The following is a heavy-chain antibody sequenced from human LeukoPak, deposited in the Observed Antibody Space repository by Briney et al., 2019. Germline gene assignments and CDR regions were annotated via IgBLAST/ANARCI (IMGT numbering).Heavy chain of an antibody. Sequence: ASVKVSCKASGYTFTGYYMHWVRQAPGQGLEWMGWINPNSGGTNYAQKFQGRVTMTRDTSISTAYTELSRLRSDDTAVYYCAREGNYYDSSGFHPWGQGTLVTVSS. CDR2: INPNSGGT. CDR1: GYTFTGYY. D-gene: IGHD3-22*01. J-gene: IGHJ5*02. CDR3: AREGNYYDSSGFHP. V-gene: IGHV1-2*02.